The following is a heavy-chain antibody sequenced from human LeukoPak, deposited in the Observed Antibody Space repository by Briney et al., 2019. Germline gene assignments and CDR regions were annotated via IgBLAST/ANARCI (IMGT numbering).Heavy chain of an antibody. V-gene: IGHV3-30*18. CDR1: GYPFSGSD. D-gene: IGHD6-19*01. CDR2: VSHEGSSK. CDR3: AKTTGGWPRFFDH. Sequence: GGSLRLSCAASGYPFSGSDIHWVRQARGKGLEWVAFVSHEGSSKFYAESVKGRFGISRDNSKSTTYLQMNGLRADDTAVYYCAKTTGGWPRFFDHWGQGTLVAVSS. J-gene: IGHJ4*02.